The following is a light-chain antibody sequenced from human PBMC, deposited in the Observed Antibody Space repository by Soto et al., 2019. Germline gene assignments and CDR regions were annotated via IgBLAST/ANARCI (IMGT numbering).Light chain of an antibody. V-gene: IGLV2-8*01. Sequence: QSVLTQPPSASGSPGQSVTISCTGTSSDVGGYKYVSWYQQHSDKAPKVIIYEVSKRPSGVPNRFSGSKSGNTAYLTVTGLQAEDEADYYCSSYAGSNNFVFGTGTKVTVL. CDR3: SSYAGSNNFV. CDR1: SSDVGGYKY. J-gene: IGLJ1*01. CDR2: EVS.